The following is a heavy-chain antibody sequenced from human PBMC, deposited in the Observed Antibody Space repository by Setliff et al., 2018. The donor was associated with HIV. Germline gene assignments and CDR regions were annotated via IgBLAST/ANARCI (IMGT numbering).Heavy chain of an antibody. CDR2: IIPILGIA. D-gene: IGHD3-22*01. V-gene: IGHV1-69*10. CDR1: GGTFSSYA. Sequence: GASVKVSCKASGGTFSSYAISWVRQAPGQGLEWMGGIIPILGIANYAQKFQGRVTITADESTSTAYMELSSLRSEDTAVYFCASRHYYDSSGYYSNWGQGTLVTVS. CDR3: ASRHYYDSSGYYSN. J-gene: IGHJ4*02.